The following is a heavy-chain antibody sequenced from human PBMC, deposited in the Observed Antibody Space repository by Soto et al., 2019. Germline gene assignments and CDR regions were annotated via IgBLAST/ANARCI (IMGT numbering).Heavy chain of an antibody. Sequence: EVQLLASGGGLVQPGGSLRLSCEPSGFPFGSYAMSWVRQPPGKGLGWVSGIGGSGGDTFYADSVKGRFTVSRENAENTLYLQLNSLRVEDSAIYYCARRTWRGRADYWGQEILVTVSS. J-gene: IGHJ4*02. V-gene: IGHV3-23*01. CDR3: ARRTWRGRADY. CDR1: GFPFGSYA. CDR2: IGGSGGDT. D-gene: IGHD3-3*01.